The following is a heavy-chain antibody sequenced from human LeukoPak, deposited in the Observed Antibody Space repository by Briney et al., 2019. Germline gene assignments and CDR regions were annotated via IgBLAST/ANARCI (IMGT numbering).Heavy chain of an antibody. CDR2: MNPNSGNT. D-gene: IGHD6-19*01. V-gene: IGHV1-8*01. CDR1: GYTFTSYD. Sequence: ASVKVSCKASGYTFTSYDINWVRQATGQGPEWMGWMNPNSGNTGYAQKFQGRVTMTRNTSISTAYMELSSLRSEDTAVYYCARGLHSGWYRYYYYGMDVWGQGTTVTVSS. J-gene: IGHJ6*02. CDR3: ARGLHSGWYRYYYYGMDV.